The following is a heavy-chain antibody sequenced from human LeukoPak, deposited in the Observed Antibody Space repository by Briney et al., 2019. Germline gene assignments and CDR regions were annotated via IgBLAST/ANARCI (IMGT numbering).Heavy chain of an antibody. D-gene: IGHD2-8*01. CDR3: ARMVGVDPDY. CDR1: GDSVSSKSAT. J-gene: IGHJ4*02. V-gene: IGHV6-1*01. Sequence: SQTLSLTCAISGDSVSSKSATWNWIRQSPSRGLEWLGRTYYRSKWHSEYAVSVKSRISINPDTSRNQFSLQLSSVTPEDTAVYYCARMVGVDPDYWGQGTQDTVSS. CDR2: TYYRSKWHS.